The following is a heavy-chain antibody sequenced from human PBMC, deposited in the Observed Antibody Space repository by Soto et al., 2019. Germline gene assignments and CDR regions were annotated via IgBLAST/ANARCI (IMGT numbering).Heavy chain of an antibody. J-gene: IGHJ6*02. CDR2: IDYRGNT. CDR3: VRLPREFKAYYGVDV. Sequence: SATLSLTCTVSGDSISSSYYWGWIRQPPGKGPEWIANIDYRGNTFYKASLESRVTMFVDTSKNQFFLRLSSVTAADTAVYFCVRLPREFKAYYGVDVWGRGTTVTL. CDR1: GDSISSSYY. D-gene: IGHD3-10*01. V-gene: IGHV4-39*01.